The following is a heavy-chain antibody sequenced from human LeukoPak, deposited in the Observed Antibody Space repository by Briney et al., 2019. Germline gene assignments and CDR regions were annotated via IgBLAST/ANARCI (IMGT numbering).Heavy chain of an antibody. CDR2: IYPGDSDT. J-gene: IGHJ4*02. Sequence: GESLKISCKASGYSFTNYWIGWVRQMPGKGLEWMGIIYPGDSDTRYSPSFQGQVTISADKSITTAYLQWSGLKASDTAMYYCARRAGDYFDYWGQGTLVTVSS. CDR1: GYSFTNYW. V-gene: IGHV5-51*01. CDR3: ARRAGDYFDY. D-gene: IGHD4-17*01.